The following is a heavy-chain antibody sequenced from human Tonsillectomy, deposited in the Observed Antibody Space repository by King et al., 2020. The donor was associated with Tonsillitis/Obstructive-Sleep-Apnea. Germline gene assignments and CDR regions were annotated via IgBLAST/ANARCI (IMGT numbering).Heavy chain of an antibody. CDR3: ARDGPRTIFGVDHGFYYYYYYMDV. Sequence: AQLVESGGGVVQPGRSLRLSCAASGFTFSSYAMHWVRQAPGKGLEWVAVISYDGSNKYYADSVKGRFTISRDNSKNTLDLQMNSLRAEDTAVYYCARDGPRTIFGVDHGFYYYYYYMDVWGKGTTVTVSS. V-gene: IGHV3-30*04. J-gene: IGHJ6*03. D-gene: IGHD3-3*01. CDR1: GFTFSSYA. CDR2: ISYDGSNK.